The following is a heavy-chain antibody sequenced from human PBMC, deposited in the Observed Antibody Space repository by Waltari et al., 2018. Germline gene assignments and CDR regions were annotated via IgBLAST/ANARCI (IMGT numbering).Heavy chain of an antibody. V-gene: IGHV5-51*01. CDR1: GYRFTSYW. D-gene: IGHD4-17*01. CDR2: IKPGNSES. CDR3: ARQAYGDYQGFDY. Sequence: VHLVQSGAEVKKPGDSLKISCKGSGYRFTSYWIGWVRHMPGKGLEWRGAIKPGNSESRDSPSFQGHVTISVDKSISTAYLQWSSLKASDTAMYYCARQAYGDYQGFDYWGQGTLVTVSS. J-gene: IGHJ4*02.